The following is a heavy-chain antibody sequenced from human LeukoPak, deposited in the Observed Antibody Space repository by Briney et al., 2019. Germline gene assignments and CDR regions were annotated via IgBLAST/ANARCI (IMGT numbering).Heavy chain of an antibody. CDR2: ISYDGHNE. V-gene: IGHV3-30*03. Sequence: PGGSLRLSCAASGFTFSGYGMHWVRQAPGKGLEWVAVISYDGHNEYYADSVKGRFTISRDNSKNTVYVQMNSLRAEDTAVYYCARGRVQLWSGCFDYWGQGTLVTVSS. CDR3: ARGRVQLWSGCFDY. J-gene: IGHJ4*02. CDR1: GFTFSGYG. D-gene: IGHD5-18*01.